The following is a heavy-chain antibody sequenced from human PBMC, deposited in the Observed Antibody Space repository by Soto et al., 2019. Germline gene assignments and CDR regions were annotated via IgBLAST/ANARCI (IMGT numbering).Heavy chain of an antibody. D-gene: IGHD3-22*01. CDR2: IIPIFGAA. J-gene: IGHJ4*02. Sequence: GASVKVSCKASGDTFNCYAVNWVRHAPGQGLEWMGGIIPIFGAANYAQKFQGRVTITADESTSTVYMELRSLRSDDTAVYYCAAESYYESNGTKGRIDWGQGTLVTVSS. CDR1: GDTFNCYA. CDR3: AAESYYESNGTKGRID. V-gene: IGHV1-69*13.